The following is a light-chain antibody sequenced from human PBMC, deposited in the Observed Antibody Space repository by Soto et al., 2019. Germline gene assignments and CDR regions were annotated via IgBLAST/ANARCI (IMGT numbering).Light chain of an antibody. V-gene: IGKV4-1*01. CDR1: QSVLYSSNNKNY. Sequence: IFMTQSPDSLAVSLGERATINCKSSQSVLYSSNNKNYLTWYQQKPGQPPKLLIYWASTRESGVPDRFSGSGSGTDFTLTISNLQAEDVAVYYCQQYYNTPLTFGGGTKVDIK. J-gene: IGKJ4*01. CDR3: QQYYNTPLT. CDR2: WAS.